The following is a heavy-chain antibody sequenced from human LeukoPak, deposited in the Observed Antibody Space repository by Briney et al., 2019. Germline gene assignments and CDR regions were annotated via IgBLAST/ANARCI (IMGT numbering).Heavy chain of an antibody. CDR1: GFTFSSYS. CDR3: AKDRSGITIFGVVILDAFDI. J-gene: IGHJ3*02. D-gene: IGHD3-3*01. V-gene: IGHV3-23*01. CDR2: ISGSGGST. Sequence: GGSLRLSCAASGFTFSSYSMNWVRQAPGKGLEWVSAISGSGGSTYYADSVKGRFTISRDNSKNTLYLQMNSLRAEDTAVYYCAKDRSGITIFGVVILDAFDIWGQGTMVTVSS.